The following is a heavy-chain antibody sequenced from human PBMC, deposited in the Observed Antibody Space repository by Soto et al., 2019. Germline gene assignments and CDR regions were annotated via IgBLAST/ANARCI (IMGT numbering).Heavy chain of an antibody. CDR3: ARGNDYGDYAWFDP. D-gene: IGHD4-17*01. CDR1: GFTFSSYG. CDR2: IWYDGSNK. Sequence: GGSLRLSCAASGFTFSSYGMHWVRQAPGKGLEWVAVIWYDGSNKYYADSVEGRFTISRDNSKNTLYLQMNSLRAEDTAVYYCARGNDYGDYAWFDPWGQGTLVTVSS. J-gene: IGHJ5*02. V-gene: IGHV3-33*01.